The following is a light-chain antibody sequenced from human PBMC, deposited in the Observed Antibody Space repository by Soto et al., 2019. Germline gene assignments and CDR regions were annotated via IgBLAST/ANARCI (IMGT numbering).Light chain of an antibody. CDR2: GAS. Sequence: EIVMTQSPATLSVSPGERATLSCRASHSVSSRLAWYQQKPGQAPMLLIYGASTRATGLPARFSGSGSGTEFTLTISSLQSEDFAVYYCQHYTNWPLTFGGGTK. CDR1: HSVSSR. CDR3: QHYTNWPLT. V-gene: IGKV3-15*01. J-gene: IGKJ4*01.